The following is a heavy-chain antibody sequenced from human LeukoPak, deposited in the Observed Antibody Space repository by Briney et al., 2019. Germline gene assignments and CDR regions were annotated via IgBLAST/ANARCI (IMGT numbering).Heavy chain of an antibody. J-gene: IGHJ6*02. Sequence: ASVKVSCKASGYTFTGYYMHWVRQAPGQGLEWMGRINPNSGGTNYAQKFQGRVTMTRDTSISTAYMELSRLRSDDTAVCYCAREPITIFGVVISGDYYYGMDVWGQGTTVTVSS. CDR2: INPNSGGT. V-gene: IGHV1-2*06. D-gene: IGHD3-3*01. CDR1: GYTFTGYY. CDR3: AREPITIFGVVISGDYYYGMDV.